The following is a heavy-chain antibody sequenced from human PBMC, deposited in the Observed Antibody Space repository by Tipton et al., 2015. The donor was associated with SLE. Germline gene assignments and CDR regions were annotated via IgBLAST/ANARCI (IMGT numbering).Heavy chain of an antibody. CDR3: ARVWRQLANYFDY. CDR2: IYHSGST. V-gene: IGHV4-34*01. Sequence: LRLSCAVYGGSFSGYYWSWIRQPPGKGLEWIGEIYHSGSTNYNPSLKSRVTISVDKSKNQFSLKLSSVTAADTAVYYCARVWRQLANYFDYWGQGTLVTVSS. CDR1: GGSFSGYY. D-gene: IGHD6-6*01. J-gene: IGHJ4*02.